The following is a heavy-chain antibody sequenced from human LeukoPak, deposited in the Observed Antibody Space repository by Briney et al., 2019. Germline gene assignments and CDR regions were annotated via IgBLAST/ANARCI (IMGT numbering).Heavy chain of an antibody. CDR3: AKWGEYSSGWYRFDY. V-gene: IGHV3-23*01. CDR2: ISGSGGST. J-gene: IGHJ4*02. D-gene: IGHD6-19*01. CDR1: GFTFSSYA. Sequence: GGSLRLSCAASGFTFSSYAMSWVRQAPGKGLEWVSAISGSGGSTYYADSVKGRFTISRDNSKNTLYLQMNSLRAEDTAVYYCAKWGEYSSGWYRFDYWGQGTLVTVSS.